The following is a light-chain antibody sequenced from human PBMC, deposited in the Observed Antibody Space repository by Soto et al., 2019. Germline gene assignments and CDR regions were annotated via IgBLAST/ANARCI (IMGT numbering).Light chain of an antibody. J-gene: IGKJ2*01. V-gene: IGKV3-20*01. CDR2: GVS. CDR3: QQYASSPST. CDR1: QSVYSSS. Sequence: EIVLTQSPGTLSLSPGERATLSCRASQSVYSSSLAWYQQKPGQAPRLLIYGVSIKATGIPDRFSGSGSGTDFTLTISRLEPEDFAVYYCQQYASSPSTFGQGTKVEIK.